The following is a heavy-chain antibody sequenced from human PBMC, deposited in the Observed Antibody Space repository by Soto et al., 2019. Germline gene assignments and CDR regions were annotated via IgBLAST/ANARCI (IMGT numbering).Heavy chain of an antibody. CDR2: ISGENGDT. D-gene: IGHD2-15*01. Sequence: ASVKVSCKASGYTFTSYDINWVRQAPGQGLEWMGWISGENGDTNSAQRFQDRVTMTTDTSTNTAYMELRSLTSDDTAVYYCARCYCSAGSCFTCWHFDLWGRGTLVTVSS. CDR3: ARCYCSAGSCFTCWHFDL. J-gene: IGHJ2*01. V-gene: IGHV1-18*01. CDR1: GYTFTSYD.